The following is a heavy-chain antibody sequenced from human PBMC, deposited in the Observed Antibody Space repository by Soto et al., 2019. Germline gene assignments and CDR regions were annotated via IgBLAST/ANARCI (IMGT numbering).Heavy chain of an antibody. CDR1: GFTFSSYA. D-gene: IGHD3-10*01. CDR3: ARDAQRLRGAISWFDP. CDR2: ISGSGGGT. V-gene: IGHV3-23*01. J-gene: IGHJ5*02. Sequence: GGSLRLSCAASGFTFSSYAMSWVRQAPGKGLEWVSTISGSGGGTYYADSVKGRFTVSRDNSNNALYMQMSSLRAEDTAVYYCARDAQRLRGAISWFDPWGQGTLVTVSS.